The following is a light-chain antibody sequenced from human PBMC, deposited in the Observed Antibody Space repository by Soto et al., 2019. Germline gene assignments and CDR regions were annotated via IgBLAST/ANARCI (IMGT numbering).Light chain of an antibody. CDR3: QQYYTTPTWT. Sequence: DIVMTKSPDSLTLSLGERATINCKSSQSVFSRFRNKNYLGWFQQKPGQTPRLLIYWASTRESGVSDRFSGSGSGTDFTLTINSLQAEDVAVYYCQQYYTTPTWTFGQGTKVEV. J-gene: IGKJ1*01. V-gene: IGKV4-1*01. CDR2: WAS. CDR1: QSVFSRFRNKNY.